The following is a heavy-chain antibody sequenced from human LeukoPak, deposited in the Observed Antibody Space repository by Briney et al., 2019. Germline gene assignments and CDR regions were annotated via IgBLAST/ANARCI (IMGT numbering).Heavy chain of an antibody. CDR3: VVRGYDYDY. V-gene: IGHV5-51*01. J-gene: IGHJ4*02. D-gene: IGHD5-12*01. CDR1: GYSFSSYW. CDR2: IYPGDSDT. Sequence: GESLKISCKGSGYSFSSYWISWVRQMPGKGLGWMGIIYPGDSDTRYSPFFQGQVTISADKSISTAYLQWSSLKASDTAMYYCVVRGYDYDYWGQGTLVTVSS.